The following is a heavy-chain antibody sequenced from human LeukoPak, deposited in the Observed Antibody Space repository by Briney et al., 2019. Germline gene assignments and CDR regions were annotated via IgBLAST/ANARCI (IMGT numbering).Heavy chain of an antibody. CDR1: GYTFTGYY. D-gene: IGHD3-10*01. CDR2: INPNTGDT. V-gene: IGHV1-2*02. J-gene: IGHJ5*02. CDR3: ARRRGYYGSGSYLNSLDP. Sequence: ASVKVSCKAFGYTFTGYYIHWVRQASGQGLEWMGWINPNTGDTNHAQKFQGRVTMTRDTSINTAYMELRSLKSDDTAVYYCARRRGYYGSGSYLNSLDPWGQGTLVTVSS.